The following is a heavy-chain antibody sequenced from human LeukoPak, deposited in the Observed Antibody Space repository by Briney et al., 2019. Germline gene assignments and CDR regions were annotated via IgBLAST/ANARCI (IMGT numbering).Heavy chain of an antibody. CDR2: ISATGDT. J-gene: IGHJ3*02. D-gene: IGHD4-17*01. CDR3: ARSGTTMTGDGLDI. Sequence: GGSLRLSCAASGFSLSSHVMHWVRQVTGKGLEWVSGISATGDTYYLGFVKGRFTISRENAKNALHLQMNSLRAGDTAVYYCARSGTTMTGDGLDIWGQGTMVTVSS. CDR1: GFSLSSHV. V-gene: IGHV3-13*04.